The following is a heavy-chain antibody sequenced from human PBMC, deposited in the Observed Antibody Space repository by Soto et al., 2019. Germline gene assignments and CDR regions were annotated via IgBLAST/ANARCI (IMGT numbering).Heavy chain of an antibody. CDR2: IIPMFDST. Sequence: AASVKVSCKALGGTFSSYAICWVRQAPGQGLEWMGGIIPMFDSTNYAQKFQGRVTITADESTSTAFMELSSLRSEDTAVYYCARRVVVTSVRDIAYYYYGLDVWGQGTTVTVSS. CDR1: GGTFSSYA. CDR3: ARRVVVTSVRDIAYYYYGLDV. J-gene: IGHJ6*02. D-gene: IGHD2-21*02. V-gene: IGHV1-69*13.